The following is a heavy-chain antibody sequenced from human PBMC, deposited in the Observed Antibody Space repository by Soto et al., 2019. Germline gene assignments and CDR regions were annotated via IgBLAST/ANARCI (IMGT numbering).Heavy chain of an antibody. CDR1: GFTFSNYG. D-gene: IGHD2-21*01. CDR3: AKEMIASTLADFFDY. Sequence: EVQLLESGGGLIQPGGSLRLSCEASGFTFSNYGMTWVRLAPGKGLEWVSTISGSGGRTLYADPVKGRFTISRDNSKNTLYLQMISLSAEDTAVYYCAKEMIASTLADFFDYWGQGTLVTVSS. CDR2: ISGSGGRT. V-gene: IGHV3-23*01. J-gene: IGHJ4*02.